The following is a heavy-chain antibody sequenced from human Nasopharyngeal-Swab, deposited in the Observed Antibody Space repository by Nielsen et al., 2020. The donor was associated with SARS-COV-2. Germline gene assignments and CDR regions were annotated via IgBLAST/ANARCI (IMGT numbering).Heavy chain of an antibody. CDR2: IDYSGNT. Sequence: SETLSLTCTVSGGSISNSYYWGWIRQPPGRGLEWIGSIDYSGNTDCNLSLKSQVTISVDTSKNQFSLRLSSVTAADTAIYYCARVDTYGPELKGAFDIWGQGTVVTVSS. J-gene: IGHJ3*02. CDR3: ARVDTYGPELKGAFDI. V-gene: IGHV4-39*07. CDR1: GGSISNSYY. D-gene: IGHD5-18*01.